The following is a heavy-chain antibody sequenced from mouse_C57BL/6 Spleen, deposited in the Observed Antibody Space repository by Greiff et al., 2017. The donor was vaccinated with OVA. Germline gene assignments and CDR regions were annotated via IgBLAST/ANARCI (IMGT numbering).Heavy chain of an antibody. Sequence: EVQLMESEGGLVQPGSSMKLSCTASGFTFSDYYMAWVRQVPEKGLEWVANINYDGSSTYYLDSLKSRFIISRDNAKNILYLQMSSLKSEDTATYYCAREDNGNWYFDVWGTGTTVTVSS. D-gene: IGHD2-1*01. J-gene: IGHJ1*03. CDR2: INYDGSST. V-gene: IGHV5-16*01. CDR1: GFTFSDYY. CDR3: AREDNGNWYFDV.